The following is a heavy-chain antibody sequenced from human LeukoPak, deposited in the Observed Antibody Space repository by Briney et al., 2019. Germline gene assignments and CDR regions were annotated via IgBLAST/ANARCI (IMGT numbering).Heavy chain of an antibody. CDR3: ARGIRIVVVPAAKYYFDY. V-gene: IGHV1-8*01. Sequence: GASVKVPCKASGYTFTSYDINWVRQATGQGLEWMGWMNPNSGNTGYAQKFQGRVTMTRNTSISTAYMELSSLRSEDTAVYYCARGIRIVVVPAAKYYFDYWGQGTLVTVSS. CDR2: MNPNSGNT. J-gene: IGHJ4*02. CDR1: GYTFTSYD. D-gene: IGHD2-2*01.